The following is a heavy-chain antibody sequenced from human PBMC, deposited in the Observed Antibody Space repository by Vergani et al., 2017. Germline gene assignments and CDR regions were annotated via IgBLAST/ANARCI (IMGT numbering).Heavy chain of an antibody. CDR1: GGSISSYY. CDR2: IYYSGST. Sequence: QVQLQESGPGLVQPSETLSLTCTVSGGSISSYYWSWIRQPPGKGLEWIGYIYYSGSTNYNPSLKSRVTISVDTSKNQFSLKLSSVTAADTAVYYCARTSVEMATIVDYWGQGTLVTVSS. CDR3: ARTSVEMATIVDY. V-gene: IGHV4-59*01. J-gene: IGHJ4*02. D-gene: IGHD5-24*01.